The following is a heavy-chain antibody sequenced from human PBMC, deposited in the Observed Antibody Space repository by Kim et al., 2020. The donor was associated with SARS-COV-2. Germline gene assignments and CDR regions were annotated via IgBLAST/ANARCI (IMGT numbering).Heavy chain of an antibody. J-gene: IGHJ4*03. CDR2: LSSRGGYI. CDR1: GFTFSTYC. V-gene: IGHV3-21*01. CDR3: ARSIYSSWSLRTFGY. D-gene: IGHD2-21*01. Sequence: GGSLRLSCAASGFTFSTYCLNWVRQAPGKGLEWVASLSSRGGYISYADSVRGRFTISRDNAKSSLFLQMTSLGVEDTAVYYCARSIYSSWSLRTFGY.